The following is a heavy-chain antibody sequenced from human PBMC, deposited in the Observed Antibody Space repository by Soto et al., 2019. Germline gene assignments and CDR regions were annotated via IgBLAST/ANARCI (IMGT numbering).Heavy chain of an antibody. J-gene: IGHJ6*03. CDR2: ISGSGGST. CDR3: AKGGELYSGYDLWSFYYYYYYMDV. D-gene: IGHD5-12*01. Sequence: GGSLRLSCAASGFTFSSYAMSWVRQAPGKGLEWVSAISGSGGSTYYADSVKGRFTISRDNSKNTLYLQMNSLRAEDTAVYYCAKGGELYSGYDLWSFYYYYYYMDVWGKGTTVTVSS. V-gene: IGHV3-23*01. CDR1: GFTFSSYA.